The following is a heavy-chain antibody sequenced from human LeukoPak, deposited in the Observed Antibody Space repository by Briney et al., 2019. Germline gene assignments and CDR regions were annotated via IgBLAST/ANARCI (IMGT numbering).Heavy chain of an antibody. V-gene: IGHV4-59*01. CDR2: IYYSGST. Sequence: AETLSLTCTVSGGSISGYYWSWIRQPPGKGLEWIGFIYYSGSTNYNPSLKSRVTISVDTSKNQFSLKLSSVTAADTAVYYCASVPALWGQGALVTVSS. CDR1: GGSISGYY. J-gene: IGHJ4*02. CDR3: ASVPAL.